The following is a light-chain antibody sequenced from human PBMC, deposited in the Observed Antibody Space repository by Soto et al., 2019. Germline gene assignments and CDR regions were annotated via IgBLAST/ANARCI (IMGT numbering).Light chain of an antibody. V-gene: IGKV2-30*01. J-gene: IGKJ2*01. CDR2: KVS. CDR1: QSLVYSDGYIY. Sequence: DVVMTQSPLSLPVTLGQPASISCRSSQSLVYSDGYIYLNWFHQRPGQSPRRLIYKVSNRDSGVPDRFSGSGSGTDFTLKISRVEAEDVGVYYCMQGTYWPYTFGQGTKLEI. CDR3: MQGTYWPYT.